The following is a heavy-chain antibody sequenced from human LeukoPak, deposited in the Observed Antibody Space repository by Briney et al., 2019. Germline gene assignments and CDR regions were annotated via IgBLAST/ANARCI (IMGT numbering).Heavy chain of an antibody. J-gene: IGHJ4*02. CDR2: TSTTGYS. V-gene: IGHV3-11*03. D-gene: IGHD3/OR15-3a*01. CDR1: GFTFSIYA. Sequence: GGSLRLSCAASGFTFSIYAMGWVRQAPGKGLEWVSYTSTTGYSNYADSVEGRFTVSRDNAKNSLYLEMNSLRAEDTALYYCARTRGLGPGGFFDSWGQGSLVTVSS. CDR3: ARTRGLGPGGFFDS.